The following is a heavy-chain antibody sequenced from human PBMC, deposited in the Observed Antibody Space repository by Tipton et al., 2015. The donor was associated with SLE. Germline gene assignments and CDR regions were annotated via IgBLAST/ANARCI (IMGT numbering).Heavy chain of an antibody. CDR1: GFDASNNF. CDR2: LYSGGRT. V-gene: IGHV3-66*02. J-gene: IGHJ4*02. D-gene: IGHD1-14*01. CDR3: ARVREVEPTGIPFYFDS. Sequence: SLRLSCAASGFDASNNFISWVRQAPGKGLECVSLLYSGGRTYYADSVKGRFTISRDNSKNTLYLQMTSVRPEDTAVYYCARVREVEPTGIPFYFDSWGQGNLVTVSS.